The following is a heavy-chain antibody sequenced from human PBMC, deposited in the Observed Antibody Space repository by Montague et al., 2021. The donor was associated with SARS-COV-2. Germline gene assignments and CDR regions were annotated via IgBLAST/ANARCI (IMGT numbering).Heavy chain of an antibody. Sequence: SLRLSCAASGFYFSYAMHWVRQAPGKGLEWVALISNDGSNKHYADSVKGRFTISRDNSKSTLYLQMNSLRTEDTAVYYCARESGSFHDGGYFDYWGQGHLVSVSS. CDR3: ARESGSFHDGGYFDY. J-gene: IGHJ4*02. CDR1: GFYFSYA. V-gene: IGHV3-30*04. CDR2: ISNDGSNK. D-gene: IGHD1-26*01.